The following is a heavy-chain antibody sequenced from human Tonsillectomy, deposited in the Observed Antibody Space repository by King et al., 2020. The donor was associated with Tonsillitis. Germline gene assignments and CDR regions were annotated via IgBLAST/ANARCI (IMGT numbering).Heavy chain of an antibody. J-gene: IGHJ5*02. CDR2: ISSSSSYI. V-gene: IGHV3-21*01. CDR3: ARDLNYYDSSGYRNCFDP. Sequence: VQLVESGGGLVKPGGSLRLSCAASGFTFSSYSMNWVRQAPGKGLEWVSSISSSSSYIYYADSVKGRFTISRDNARNSLYLQMNSLRAEDTAVYYWARDLNYYDSSGYRNCFDPWGQGTLVTVSS. CDR1: GFTFSSYS. D-gene: IGHD3-22*01.